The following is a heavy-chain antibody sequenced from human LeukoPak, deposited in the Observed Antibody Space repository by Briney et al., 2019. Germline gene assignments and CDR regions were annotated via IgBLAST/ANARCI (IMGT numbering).Heavy chain of an antibody. CDR3: AKDSSTWGNLAGHFDS. Sequence: SETLSLICTVSGGSIVSHYWNWIRQPAGRGLEWIGRFYASGTTNTNPSLKSRVTMSVDTSKNQFSLKLSSVTAADTAVYYCAKDSSTWGNLAGHFDSWGQGTLVTVSS. J-gene: IGHJ4*02. D-gene: IGHD6-13*01. CDR1: GGSIVSHY. V-gene: IGHV4-4*07. CDR2: FYASGTT.